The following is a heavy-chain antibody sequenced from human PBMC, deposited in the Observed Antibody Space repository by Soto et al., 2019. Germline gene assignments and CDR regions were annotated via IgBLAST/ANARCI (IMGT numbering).Heavy chain of an antibody. D-gene: IGHD3-10*01. CDR2: IGVGGGDR. CDR3: ARVRFGELV. V-gene: IGHV3-23*01. J-gene: IGHJ4*02. CDR1: GFTFSSYA. Sequence: EVQLLESGGGLVQPGGSLRLSCAASGFTFSSYAMSWVRQAPGKGLEWVSIIGVGGGDRYYPESVKGRFTISRDNSRDTLYLEMNSLRDEDTAVYYCARVRFGELVWGQGNLVTGSS.